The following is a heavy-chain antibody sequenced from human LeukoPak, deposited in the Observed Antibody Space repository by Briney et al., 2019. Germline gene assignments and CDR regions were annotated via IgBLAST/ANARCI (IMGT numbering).Heavy chain of an antibody. J-gene: IGHJ4*02. CDR3: AKAPYGDYASYFDY. Sequence: PGGSLRLSCAASGFTFSSYGMHWVRQAPGKGLEWVAVISYDGSNKYYADSVKGRFTISRDNSKNTLYLQMNSLRAEDTAVYYCAKAPYGDYASYFDYWGQGTLVTVSS. CDR1: GFTFSSYG. V-gene: IGHV3-30*18. CDR2: ISYDGSNK. D-gene: IGHD4-17*01.